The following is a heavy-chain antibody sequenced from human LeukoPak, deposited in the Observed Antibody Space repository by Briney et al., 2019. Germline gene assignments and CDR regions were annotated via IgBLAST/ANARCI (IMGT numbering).Heavy chain of an antibody. D-gene: IGHD2-15*01. CDR3: AREPTNIYCSGGSCYPGYFDY. V-gene: IGHV1-18*01. CDR2: ISAYNGNT. Sequence: ASVKVSCKASGYTFTSYGIIWVRQAPGQGLEWMGWISAYNGNTNYAQKLQGRVTMTTDTSTSTAYMELRSLRSDDTAVYYCAREPTNIYCSGGSCYPGYFDYWGQGTLVTVSS. CDR1: GYTFTSYG. J-gene: IGHJ4*02.